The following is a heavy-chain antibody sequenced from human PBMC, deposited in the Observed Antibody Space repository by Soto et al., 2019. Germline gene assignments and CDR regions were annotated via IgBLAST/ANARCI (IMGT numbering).Heavy chain of an antibody. CDR2: VYNSGNT. J-gene: IGHJ4*02. CDR3: ARTHWVPGTEY. CDR1: GGSMTGYF. D-gene: IGHD6-19*01. Sequence: QVQLQESGPGLVKPSETLSLTCTVSGGSMTGYFWSWIRQPAGKALEWIGHVYNSGNTDYNPSLASRITMAVDTSKRQFSLKVKSVTAADTAVYYCARTHWVPGTEYWGQGSLVTVSS. V-gene: IGHV4-4*07.